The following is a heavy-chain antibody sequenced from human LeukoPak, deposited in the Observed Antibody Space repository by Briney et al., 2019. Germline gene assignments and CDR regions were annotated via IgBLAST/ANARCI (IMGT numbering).Heavy chain of an antibody. V-gene: IGHV3-30*18. D-gene: IGHD3-22*01. J-gene: IGHJ4*02. CDR2: ISYDGSNR. CDR1: GFTFSSYG. Sequence: PGGSLRLSCAASGFTFSSYGMHWVRQAPGKGLEWVAVISYDGSNRYYADSVKGRFTISRDNSKNTLYLQMNSLRAEDTAVYYCAKDLYGSSAPINGYFDYWGQGTLVTVSS. CDR3: AKDLYGSSAPINGYFDY.